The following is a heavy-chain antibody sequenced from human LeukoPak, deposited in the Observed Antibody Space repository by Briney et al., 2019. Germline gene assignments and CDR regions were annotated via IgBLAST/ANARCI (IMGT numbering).Heavy chain of an antibody. CDR2: VIYSGST. J-gene: IGHJ4*02. V-gene: IGHV4-61*01. CDR1: GGSVSSGNYY. CDR3: ASGGPYSGYIY. D-gene: IGHD5-12*01. Sequence: PSETLSLTCTVSGGSVSSGNYYWSWIRQSPWKGLEWIGYVIYSGSTNYNPSLKSRVAIPVDTSKNQFSLKVSSVTAADTAVYYCASGGPYSGYIYWGQGTLVTVSS.